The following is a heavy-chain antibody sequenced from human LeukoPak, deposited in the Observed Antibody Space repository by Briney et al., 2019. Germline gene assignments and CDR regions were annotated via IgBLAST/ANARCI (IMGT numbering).Heavy chain of an antibody. V-gene: IGHV3-30*18. CDR1: GFTFSDSR. CDR2: ISYDGSDK. J-gene: IGHJ6*02. CDR3: AKGAPGPYA. Sequence: GGSLRLSCVASGFTFSDSRMHWVRQAPGKGLEWVAAISYDGSDKHYADSVKGRFTISGDDSENTLYVQMNSLRSEDTAVYYCAKGAPGPYAWGQGTTVTVSS.